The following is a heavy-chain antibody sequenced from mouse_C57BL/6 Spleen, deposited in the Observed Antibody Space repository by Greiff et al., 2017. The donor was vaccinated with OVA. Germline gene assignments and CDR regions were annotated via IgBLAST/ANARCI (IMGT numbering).Heavy chain of an antibody. J-gene: IGHJ3*01. CDR1: GYTFTSYW. Sequence: QVQLQQPGAELVRPGSSVKLSCKASGYTFTSYWMHWVKQRPIQGLEWISNIDPSDSETHYNQKFKDKATLTVDKSSSTAYMQLSSLTSEDAAAYYCARGADRSGLKAYWGQGTLVTVSA. CDR2: IDPSDSET. V-gene: IGHV1-52*01. CDR3: ARGADRSGLKAY. D-gene: IGHD3-2*02.